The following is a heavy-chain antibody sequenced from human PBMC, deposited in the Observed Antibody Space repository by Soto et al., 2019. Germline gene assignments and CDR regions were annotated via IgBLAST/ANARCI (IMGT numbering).Heavy chain of an antibody. V-gene: IGHV4-30-2*01. D-gene: IGHD3-3*02. J-gene: IGHJ3*02. CDR3: ARRKLGDVFDI. Sequence: NPSETLSLTCTVSGDSISSPSSSWTWFRQPPGKGLEWIGYIYQNGNTYYNPSVRGRVTISVDRSNNQFSLNLISVTAADTAVYFCARRKLGDVFDIWGPGTLVTVSS. CDR1: GDSISSPSSS. CDR2: IYQNGNT.